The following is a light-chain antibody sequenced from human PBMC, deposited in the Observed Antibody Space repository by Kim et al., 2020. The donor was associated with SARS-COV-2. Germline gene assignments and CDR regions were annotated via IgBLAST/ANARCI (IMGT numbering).Light chain of an antibody. V-gene: IGKV1-33*01. Sequence: ASVGDRVTITCQASQNIRIYVNWFQKKPGKAPKLLINDASTLRGGDPSRYSGVGSGTHFAFTISSLQPEDIATYYCQQYEDLPLAFGGRTKVDIK. J-gene: IGKJ4*01. CDR1: QNIRIY. CDR3: QQYEDLPLA. CDR2: DAS.